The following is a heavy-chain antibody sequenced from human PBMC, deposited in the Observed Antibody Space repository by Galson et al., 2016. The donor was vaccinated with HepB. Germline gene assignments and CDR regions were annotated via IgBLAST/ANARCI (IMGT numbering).Heavy chain of an antibody. V-gene: IGHV3-23*01. D-gene: IGHD1-1*01. J-gene: IGHJ4*02. CDR1: GFVFSNFG. CDR2: ISTRRTT. Sequence: SLRLSCAASGFVFSNFGLSWVRQAPGKGLEWVASISTRRTTYYSDSVQGRFTIFRDNSNNTLYLQMKGLRAEDTAVYYCAKERLVRRIFDHWGQGTLLTVPS. CDR3: AKERLVRRIFDH.